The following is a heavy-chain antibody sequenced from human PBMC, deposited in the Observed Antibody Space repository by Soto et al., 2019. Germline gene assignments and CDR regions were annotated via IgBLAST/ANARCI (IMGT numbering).Heavy chain of an antibody. D-gene: IGHD1-26*01. J-gene: IGHJ6*02. CDR3: ASHSGSSPEGRYYYGMDV. CDR1: GGTFSSYA. V-gene: IGHV1-69*12. CDR2: IIPIFGTA. Sequence: QVQLVQSGAEVKKPGSSVKVSCKASGGTFSSYAISWVRQAPGQGLEWMGGIIPIFGTADYAQKFQGRVTTTADESTSTAYMELSSLRSEDTAVYYCASHSGSSPEGRYYYGMDVWGPGATVTVSS.